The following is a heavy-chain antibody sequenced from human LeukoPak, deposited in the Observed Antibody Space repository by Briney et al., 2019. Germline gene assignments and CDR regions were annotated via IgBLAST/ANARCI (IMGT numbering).Heavy chain of an antibody. J-gene: IGHJ4*02. V-gene: IGHV4-59*08. D-gene: IGHD3-22*01. CDR3: SRGGGYYLGLD. Sequence: PSETLSLTCTVSGGSISSYYWSWIRQPPGKGLEWIGYIYYSGSTNYNPSLKSRVTISVDTSKNQFSLKLTSVTAADTAAYYCSRGGGYYLGLDWGQGSLVTVSS. CDR2: IYYSGST. CDR1: GGSISSYY.